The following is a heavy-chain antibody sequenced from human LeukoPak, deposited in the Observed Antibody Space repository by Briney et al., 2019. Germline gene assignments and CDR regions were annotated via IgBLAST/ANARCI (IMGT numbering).Heavy chain of an antibody. J-gene: IGHJ6*03. Sequence: GGSLRLSCAASGFTFSSYGMHWVRQAPGKGLEWVAFIRYDGSNKYYADSVKGRFTISRDNSKNTLYLQVNSLRADDTAVYYCAKNRGAGSHFYYHMNVWGKGTTVTVSS. D-gene: IGHD1-26*01. CDR1: GFTFSSYG. CDR2: IRYDGSNK. CDR3: AKNRGAGSHFYYHMNV. V-gene: IGHV3-30*02.